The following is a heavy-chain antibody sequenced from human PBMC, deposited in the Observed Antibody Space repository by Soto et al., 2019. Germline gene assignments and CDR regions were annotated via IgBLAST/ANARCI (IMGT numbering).Heavy chain of an antibody. CDR3: ARDPYSSSWYFDY. CDR2: ISSSSSYI. V-gene: IGHV3-21*01. J-gene: IGHJ4*02. D-gene: IGHD6-13*01. CDR1: GFTFSSYS. Sequence: GWSLRLSCAASGFTFSSYSMNWVRQAPGKGLEWVSSISSSSSYIYYADSVKGRFTISRDNAKNSLYLQMNSLRAEDTAVYYCARDPYSSSWYFDYWGQGTLVTVSS.